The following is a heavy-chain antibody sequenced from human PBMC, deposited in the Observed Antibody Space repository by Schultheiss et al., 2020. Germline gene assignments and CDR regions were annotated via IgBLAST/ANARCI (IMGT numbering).Heavy chain of an antibody. J-gene: IGHJ5*02. CDR1: GGSFSGYY. CDR3: ARALIAAAGTWWFDP. Sequence: SATLSLTCAVYGGSFSGYYWSWIRQPPGKGLEWIGSIYYSGSTYYNPSLKSRVTISVDTSKNQFSLKLSSVTAADTAVYYCARALIAAAGTWWFDPWGQGTLVNVSS. D-gene: IGHD6-13*01. CDR2: IYYSGST. V-gene: IGHV4-34*01.